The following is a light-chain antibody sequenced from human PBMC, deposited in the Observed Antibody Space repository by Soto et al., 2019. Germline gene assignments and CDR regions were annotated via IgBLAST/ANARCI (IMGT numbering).Light chain of an antibody. CDR2: IAS. V-gene: IGKV1-5*03. CDR3: QHYNNHSPGT. Sequence: DIQITQSPSSLSASVGDRVTITCRASQSISTWLAWYQQKPGKAPKLLIYIASSLESGVPSRFSGSGSGTEFTLAISSLQPADFATYYCQHYNNHSPGTFGQGTKVDI. CDR1: QSISTW. J-gene: IGKJ1*01.